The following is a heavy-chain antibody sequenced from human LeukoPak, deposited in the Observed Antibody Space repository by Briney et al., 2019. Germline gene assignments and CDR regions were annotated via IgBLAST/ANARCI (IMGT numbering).Heavy chain of an antibody. D-gene: IGHD4-17*01. CDR2: INPNSGGT. CDR1: GYTFTGYY. Sequence: GASVKVSCKASGYTFTGYYMHWVRQAPGQGLEWMGWINPNSGGTNYAQKFQGGVTMTRDTSISTAYMELSRLRSDDTAVYYCARPLKEGYGGNYGGPDYWGQGTLVTVSS. V-gene: IGHV1-2*02. J-gene: IGHJ4*02. CDR3: ARPLKEGYGGNYGGPDY.